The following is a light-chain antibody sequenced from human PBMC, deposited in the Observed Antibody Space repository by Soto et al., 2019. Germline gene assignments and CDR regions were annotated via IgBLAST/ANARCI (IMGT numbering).Light chain of an antibody. V-gene: IGKV3D-7*01. Sequence: PGERATLSCRASQSVSSSYLSWYQQKPGQAPRLLIYGASTRATGIPARFSGSGSGTDFTLTISSLQPEDFAVYYCQQDYNLPRTFGQGTKVDIK. CDR1: QSVSSSY. J-gene: IGKJ1*01. CDR3: QQDYNLPRT. CDR2: GAS.